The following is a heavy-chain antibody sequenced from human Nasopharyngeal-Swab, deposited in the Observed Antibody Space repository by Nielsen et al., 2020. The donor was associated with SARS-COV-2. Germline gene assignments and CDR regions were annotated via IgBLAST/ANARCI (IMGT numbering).Heavy chain of an antibody. Sequence: ESLKTFCTVSGFTFTDYWMHWLRQSPGKGPVWLSRIDNDGSSTTYADSVRGRFTISRDNSRNTLFLQLHSLRAEDTAVYYCARESYSWSWYGPDYWGQGTQVTVSS. D-gene: IGHD1-26*01. J-gene: IGHJ4*02. CDR3: ARESYSWSWYGPDY. CDR1: GFTFTDYW. V-gene: IGHV3-74*03. CDR2: IDNDGSST.